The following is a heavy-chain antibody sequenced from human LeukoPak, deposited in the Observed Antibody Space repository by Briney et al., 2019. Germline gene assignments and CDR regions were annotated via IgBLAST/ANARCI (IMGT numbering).Heavy chain of an antibody. V-gene: IGHV4-34*01. CDR3: ARDVVSGGYIDY. CDR1: GGSFSGYY. Sequence: PSETLSLTCAVYGGSFSGYYWSWIRQPPGKGLEWIGEINHSGSTNYNPSLKSRVTISVDTSKNQFSLKLTSVTAADTAMYYCARDVVSGGYIDYWGQGTLVTVSS. D-gene: IGHD3-16*01. CDR2: INHSGST. J-gene: IGHJ4*02.